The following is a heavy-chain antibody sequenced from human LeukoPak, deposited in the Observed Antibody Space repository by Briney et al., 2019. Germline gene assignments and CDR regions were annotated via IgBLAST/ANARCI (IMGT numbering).Heavy chain of an antibody. J-gene: IGHJ3*02. Sequence: SETLSLTCTVSGGSISSYYWSWIRQPPGKGLEWIGYIYYSGSTSYNPSLKSRVTILVDTSKNQFSLKLSSVPAADTAVYYCARHERDVSLDHALDIWGQGTMVTVSS. V-gene: IGHV4-59*08. CDR1: GGSISSYY. D-gene: IGHD5-24*01. CDR2: IYYSGST. CDR3: ARHERDVSLDHALDI.